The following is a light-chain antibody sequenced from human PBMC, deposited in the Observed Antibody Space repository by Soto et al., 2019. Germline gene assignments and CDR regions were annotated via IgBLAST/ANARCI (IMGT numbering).Light chain of an antibody. J-gene: IGKJ5*01. Sequence: IQLTQSPSFLSASVGDGVTLTCRASQGISNYLAWYQQKPGKTPKLLIYAASILQSGVPSRFSGSGSGTEFSLTISSLQPEDFATYFCQQIHTYPITFGQGTRLEIK. CDR2: AAS. V-gene: IGKV1-9*01. CDR3: QQIHTYPIT. CDR1: QGISNY.